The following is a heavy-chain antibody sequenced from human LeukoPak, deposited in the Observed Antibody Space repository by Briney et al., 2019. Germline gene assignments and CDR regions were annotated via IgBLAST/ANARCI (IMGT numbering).Heavy chain of an antibody. CDR2: IYYSGTT. CDR3: ARGDNWNDASWFDP. Sequence: PSETLSLTCTVSGGSISSGDYYWSWIRQPPGKGLEWIGYIYYSGTTYYNPSLKSRVTISVDTSKNQFSLKLSSVTAADTAVYYCARGDNWNDASWFDPWGQGTLVTVSS. J-gene: IGHJ5*02. D-gene: IGHD1-1*01. V-gene: IGHV4-30-4*02. CDR1: GGSISSGDYY.